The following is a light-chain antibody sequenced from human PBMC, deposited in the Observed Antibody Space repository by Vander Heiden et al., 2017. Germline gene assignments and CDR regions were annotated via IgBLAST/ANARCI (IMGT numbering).Light chain of an antibody. CDR2: RDS. CDR1: NIGSKN. V-gene: IGLV3-9*01. CDR3: QVWDSRTGV. Sequence: SYEVTQSVSVSVALGQTARITCGGNNIGSKNVHWYQQKPGQAPVLVIFRDSNRPSGIPERFSGSNSGNTATLTISRAQGGDEADYYCQVWDSRTGVFGGGTKLTVL. J-gene: IGLJ3*02.